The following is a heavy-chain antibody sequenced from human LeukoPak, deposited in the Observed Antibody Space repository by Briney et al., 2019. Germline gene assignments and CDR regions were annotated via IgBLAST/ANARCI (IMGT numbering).Heavy chain of an antibody. V-gene: IGHV3-64D*06. Sequence: GGSLRLSCSASGFTFSSYAMHWVRQAPGKGLEYVSAISSNGGSTYYADSVKGRFTISRDNSKNTLYLQMSSLRAEDTAVYYCVKEYYYGSGSYFGSYGMDVWGKGTTVTVSS. CDR1: GFTFSSYA. CDR3: VKEYYYGSGSYFGSYGMDV. CDR2: ISSNGGST. J-gene: IGHJ6*04. D-gene: IGHD3-10*01.